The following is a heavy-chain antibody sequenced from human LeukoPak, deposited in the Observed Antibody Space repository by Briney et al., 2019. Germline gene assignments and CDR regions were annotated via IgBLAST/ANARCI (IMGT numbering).Heavy chain of an antibody. CDR3: ARDSCSGGSCFYFDY. CDR2: IWYDGTNK. V-gene: IGHV3-33*01. Sequence: GGSLRLSCAASGXTFSNYGMHWVRQAPGKGREWVAVIWYDGTNKYYVDSVRGRFTISRDTSKNTLYLQMTSLRAEDTAVYYCARDSCSGGSCFYFDYWGQGTLVTVSS. CDR1: GXTFSNYG. D-gene: IGHD2-15*01. J-gene: IGHJ4*02.